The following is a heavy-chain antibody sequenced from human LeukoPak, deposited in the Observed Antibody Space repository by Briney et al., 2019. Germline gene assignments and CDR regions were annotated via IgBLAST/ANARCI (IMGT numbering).Heavy chain of an antibody. V-gene: IGHV3-23*01. CDR3: AKTSCGGSCYSYYYYGMDV. CDR2: ISGSGGST. Sequence: PGGSLRLSCAASGFTFSSYAMSWVRQAPGKGLEWVSAISGSGGSTYYADSVKGRFTISRDNSKNTLYLQMNSLRAEDTAVYYCAKTSCGGSCYSYYYYGMDVWGQGTTVTVSS. J-gene: IGHJ6*02. D-gene: IGHD2-15*01. CDR1: GFTFSSYA.